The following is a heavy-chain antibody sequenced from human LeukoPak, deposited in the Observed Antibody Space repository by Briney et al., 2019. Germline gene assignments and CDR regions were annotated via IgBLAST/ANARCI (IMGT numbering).Heavy chain of an antibody. CDR2: ICYSGST. Sequence: SETLSLTCTVSGGSISSGGYYWSWIRQHPGKGLEWIGYICYSGSTYYNPSLKSRVTISVDTSKNQFSLKLSSVTAADTAVYYCARVVATTRDFDYWGQGTLVTVSS. J-gene: IGHJ4*02. D-gene: IGHD5-12*01. CDR3: ARVVATTRDFDY. V-gene: IGHV4-31*03. CDR1: GGSISSGGYY.